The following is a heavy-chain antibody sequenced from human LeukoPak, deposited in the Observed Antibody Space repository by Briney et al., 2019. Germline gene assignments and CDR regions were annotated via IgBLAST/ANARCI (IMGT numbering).Heavy chain of an antibody. V-gene: IGHV3-53*01. Sequence: GGSLRLSCAASGFTVSSKYMSWVRQAPGKGLEWGSVIYSGGSTYYADSVKGRFTISRDNSKNTLYLQMNSLRAEDTAVYYCARDSTSWSYYYYMDVWGKGTTVTVSS. D-gene: IGHD2-2*01. J-gene: IGHJ6*03. CDR1: GFTVSSKY. CDR3: ARDSTSWSYYYYMDV. CDR2: IYSGGST.